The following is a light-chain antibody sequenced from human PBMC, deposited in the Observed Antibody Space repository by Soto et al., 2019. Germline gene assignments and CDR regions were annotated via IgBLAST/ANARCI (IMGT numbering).Light chain of an antibody. CDR1: SSDVGGHDY. J-gene: IGLJ3*02. CDR2: AAF. CDR3: SSFTSTNTWV. V-gene: IGLV2-14*01. Sequence: QSALTQVASVSGSPGQSITISCTATSSDVGGHDYVSWYLQHPGKAPKLLIYAAFNRPSGVSDRFSGSKSGSTASLTISGLQAEDEGDYYCSSFTSTNTWVFGGGTKLTVL.